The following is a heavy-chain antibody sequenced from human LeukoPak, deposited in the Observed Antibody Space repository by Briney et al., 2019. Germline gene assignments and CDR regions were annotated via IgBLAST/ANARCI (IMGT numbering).Heavy chain of an antibody. CDR3: AKDSWTTRLGWFDP. J-gene: IGHJ5*02. Sequence: GGSLRLSCAASGFTVSSNYMSWVRQAPGKGLEWVSAISGSGGSTYYADSVKGRFTISRDNSKNTLYLQMNSLRAEDTAVYYCAKDSWTTRLGWFDPWGQGTLVTVSS. V-gene: IGHV3-23*01. CDR1: GFTVSSNY. D-gene: IGHD4-17*01. CDR2: ISGSGGST.